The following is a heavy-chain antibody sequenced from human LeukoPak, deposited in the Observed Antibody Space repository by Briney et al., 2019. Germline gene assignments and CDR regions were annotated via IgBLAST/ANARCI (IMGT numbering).Heavy chain of an antibody. D-gene: IGHD4-23*01. V-gene: IGHV3-21*04. J-gene: IGHJ4*02. CDR2: ISSSGSYI. Sequence: GESLRLSCIASKLTFSSYSMHWVRQAPGKGLEWVSCISSSGSYIYYTDSVKGRFTISRDDAQNSLFLQINSLRAEDTAVYYCAKACGGNIVLSFDYWGQGTLVTVSS. CDR3: AKACGGNIVLSFDY. CDR1: KLTFSSYS.